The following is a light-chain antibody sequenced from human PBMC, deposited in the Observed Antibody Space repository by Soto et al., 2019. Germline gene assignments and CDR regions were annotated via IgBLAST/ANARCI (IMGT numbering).Light chain of an antibody. V-gene: IGKV3-20*01. Sequence: EIVLSQSPGTLSLSPGERATLPCRASQSVSSRSLAWYQQKPGQAPRLLISGASSRAADIPDRFSGSGSGTDFTLTINRLEPEDFAVYYCQQYDSSPRTFGQGTKVDIK. CDR1: QSVSSRS. CDR2: GAS. CDR3: QQYDSSPRT. J-gene: IGKJ1*01.